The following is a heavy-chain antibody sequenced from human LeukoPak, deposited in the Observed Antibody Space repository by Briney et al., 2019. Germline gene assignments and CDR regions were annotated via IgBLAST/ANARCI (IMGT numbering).Heavy chain of an antibody. J-gene: IGHJ6*03. CDR1: GYTFSAYY. D-gene: IGHD7-27*01. CDR3: ARSPLTGNYYYYYMDL. CDR2: INPNSGAT. V-gene: IGHV1-2*02. Sequence: ASVKVSCKAFGYTFSAYYFHWGRQAPGQGLEWMGWINPNSGATNSAQKIQGRVTMTRDTSISTVYMELSRLESDDTAVYYCARSPLTGNYYYYYMDLWGTGTTVTVSS.